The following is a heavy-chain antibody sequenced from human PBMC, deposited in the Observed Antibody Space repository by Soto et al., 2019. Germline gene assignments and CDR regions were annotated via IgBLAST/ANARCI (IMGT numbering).Heavy chain of an antibody. Sequence: SETLSLTCTVSGDSVDSVDYYWGWIRQPPGKGLEWIGYIYYSGSTYYNPSLKSRATISVDTSKNQFSLKLSSVTAADTAVYYCARAIGYHDYWGQGTLVTVSS. CDR1: GDSVDSVDYY. CDR3: ARAIGYHDY. D-gene: IGHD6-13*01. V-gene: IGHV4-31*03. CDR2: IYYSGST. J-gene: IGHJ4*02.